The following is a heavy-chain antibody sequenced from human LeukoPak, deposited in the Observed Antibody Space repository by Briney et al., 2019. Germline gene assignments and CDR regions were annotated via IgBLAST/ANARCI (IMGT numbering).Heavy chain of an antibody. J-gene: IGHJ6*03. D-gene: IGHD4-17*01. CDR2: IRSDGSNI. CDR3: AKVGPMTSVTRVFRSRTYYYYYMDV. CDR1: GFTFSTYS. Sequence: PGGSLRLSCAASGFTFSTYSMHWVRQAPGKGLEWVAFIRSDGSNIYYADSVKGRFTISRDNSKNTLYLQMNSLRAEDTAVYYCAKVGPMTSVTRVFRSRTYYYYYMDVWGKGTTVTVSS. V-gene: IGHV3-30*02.